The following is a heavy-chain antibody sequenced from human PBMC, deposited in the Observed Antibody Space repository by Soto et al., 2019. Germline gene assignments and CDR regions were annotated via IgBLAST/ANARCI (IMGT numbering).Heavy chain of an antibody. CDR1: GGSISSGGYY. Sequence: QVQLQESGPGLVKPSQTLSLTCTVSGGSISSGGYYWSWIRQHPGKGLEWIGYIYYSGSTYYNPSLKSRVTISVDTSKTQFSLKLSSVTAADTAMYYCARDWCTNGVCRLDYWGQGTLVNVSS. J-gene: IGHJ4*02. V-gene: IGHV4-31*03. CDR3: ARDWCTNGVCRLDY. D-gene: IGHD2-8*01. CDR2: IYYSGST.